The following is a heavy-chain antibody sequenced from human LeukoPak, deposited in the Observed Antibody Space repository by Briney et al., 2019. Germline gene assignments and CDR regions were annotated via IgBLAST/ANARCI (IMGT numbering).Heavy chain of an antibody. V-gene: IGHV1-2*02. J-gene: IGHJ6*03. CDR3: ATVLPRSSSSGYYYYYYMDV. CDR2: INPNSGGT. D-gene: IGHD6-6*01. Sequence: ASVKVSCKASGYTFTGYDMHWVRQAPGQGLEWMGWINPNSGGTNYAQKFQGRVTMTRDTSISTAYMELSRLRSDDTAVYYCATVLPRSSSSGYYYYYYMDVWGKGTTVTVSS. CDR1: GYTFTGYD.